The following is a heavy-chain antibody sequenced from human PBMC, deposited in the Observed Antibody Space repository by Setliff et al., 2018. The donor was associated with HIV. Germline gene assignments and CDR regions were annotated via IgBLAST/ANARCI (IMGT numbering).Heavy chain of an antibody. J-gene: IGHJ4*02. V-gene: IGHV3-49*04. CDR2: IRSKAYGGTT. D-gene: IGHD4-17*01. CDR1: GFTFGDYA. Sequence: GGSLRLSCTASGFTFGDYAMSWVRQAPGKGLEWVGFIRSKAYGGTTEYAASVNGRFTISRDDSKSIAYLQMNSLKTEDTAVYYCTTIQKLTTPVDYWRQGTLVTVSS. CDR3: TTIQKLTTPVDY.